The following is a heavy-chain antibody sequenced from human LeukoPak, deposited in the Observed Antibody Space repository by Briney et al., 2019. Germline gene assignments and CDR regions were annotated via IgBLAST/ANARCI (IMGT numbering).Heavy chain of an antibody. V-gene: IGHV1-69*04. CDR3: ATRGGDSSGWFDP. CDR1: GGTFSSYA. Sequence: WASVKVSCKASGGTFSSYAISWVRQAPAQGLEWMGRIIPIFGIANYAQKFQGRVTIAADKSTSTAYMELSSLRSEDTAVYYCATRGGDSSGWFDPWGQGTLVTVSS. J-gene: IGHJ5*02. CDR2: IIPIFGIA. D-gene: IGHD6-19*01.